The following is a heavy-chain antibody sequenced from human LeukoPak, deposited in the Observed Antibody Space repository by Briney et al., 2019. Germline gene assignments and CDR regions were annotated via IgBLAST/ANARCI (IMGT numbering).Heavy chain of an antibody. D-gene: IGHD3-10*01. CDR3: AKDGMRGRLAFDI. Sequence: GRSLRLSCAASGFTLSSYAMSWVRQATGKRLESVSAISGTGGSTYYADSVKGRFPISRDHATNSLYLQMNSLRGEDTAVYYCAKDGMRGRLAFDIWGQVTMVTVSS. CDR2: ISGTGGST. V-gene: IGHV3-23*01. CDR1: GFTLSSYA. J-gene: IGHJ3*02.